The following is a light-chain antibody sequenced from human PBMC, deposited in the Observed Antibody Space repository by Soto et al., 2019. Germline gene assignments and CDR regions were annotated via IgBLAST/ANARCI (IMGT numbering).Light chain of an antibody. Sequence: EIALTQSPGTLSSSPGERATLSCRASQSVRSNYLAWYQQKPGQAPRLLIYGASSRATGIPDRFSGSGSGTDFTLTISRLEPEDFAVYYCQLYGGSPRTFGQGTKLEIK. CDR3: QLYGGSPRT. CDR1: QSVRSNY. CDR2: GAS. V-gene: IGKV3-20*01. J-gene: IGKJ2*01.